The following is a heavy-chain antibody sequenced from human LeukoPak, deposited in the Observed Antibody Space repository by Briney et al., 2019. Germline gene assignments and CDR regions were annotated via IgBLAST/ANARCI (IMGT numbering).Heavy chain of an antibody. Sequence: SETLSLTCTVCGGSVSSGDYYWTWIRQHPGKRLEWIGFIYYTGNTYYNPSLKSRLTMSLDTSKNQFSLKLSSVTAADTAVYYCTTTRAHQFDFWGQGTLVTVSS. D-gene: IGHD4-11*01. CDR1: GGSVSSGDYY. CDR2: IYYTGNT. V-gene: IGHV4-31*03. CDR3: TTTRAHQFDF. J-gene: IGHJ4*02.